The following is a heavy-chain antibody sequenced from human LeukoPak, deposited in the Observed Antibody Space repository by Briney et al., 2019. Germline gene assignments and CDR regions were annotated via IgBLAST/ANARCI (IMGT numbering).Heavy chain of an antibody. CDR3: ARSYDSSGYYGRFFDY. D-gene: IGHD3-22*01. CDR1: GGSISSGGYY. CDR2: IYYSGST. V-gene: IGHV4-31*01. J-gene: IGHJ4*02. Sequence: SETLSLTCTVSGGSISSGGYYWSWIRQHPGKGLEWIGYIYYSGSTYYNPSLKSLVTISVDTSKNQFSLKLSSVTAADTAVYYCARSYDSSGYYGRFFDYWGQGTLVTVSS.